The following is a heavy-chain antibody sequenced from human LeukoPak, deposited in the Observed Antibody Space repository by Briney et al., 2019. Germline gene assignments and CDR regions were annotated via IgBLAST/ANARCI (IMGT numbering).Heavy chain of an antibody. V-gene: IGHV3-48*01. D-gene: IGHD5/OR15-5a*01. CDR1: GFTFSSYS. Sequence: GGSLRLSCAASGFTFSSYSMNWVRQAPGKGLEWVSYISSSSSTIYYADSVKGRFTISRDNAKNSLYLLMNSLRAEDTAVYYCARGVGYMDVWGKGTTVTVSS. CDR2: ISSSSSTI. CDR3: ARGVGYMDV. J-gene: IGHJ6*03.